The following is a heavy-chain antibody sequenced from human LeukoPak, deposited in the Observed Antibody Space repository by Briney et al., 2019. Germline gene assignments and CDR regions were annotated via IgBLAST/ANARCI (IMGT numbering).Heavy chain of an antibody. CDR1: GYTFTSYD. D-gene: IGHD3-10*02. Sequence: ASVKVSCKASGYTFTSYDINWVRQATGQGLEWMGWMNPSSGNTGYAQKFQGRVSMTRDTSISTAYMELSSLRSEDTAVYYCARGPVEAVFGVSTEDWGQGTTVTVSS. J-gene: IGHJ6*02. CDR3: ARGPVEAVFGVSTED. CDR2: MNPSSGNT. V-gene: IGHV1-8*01.